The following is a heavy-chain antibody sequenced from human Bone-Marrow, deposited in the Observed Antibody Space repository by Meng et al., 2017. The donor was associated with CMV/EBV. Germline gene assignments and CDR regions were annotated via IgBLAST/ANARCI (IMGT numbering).Heavy chain of an antibody. J-gene: IGHJ6*02. CDR3: ARDHRDYGDYIGYYGMDV. CDR1: GFTFSSYW. V-gene: IGHV3-7*01. D-gene: IGHD4-17*01. Sequence: GESLKISCAASGFTFSSYWMSWVRQAPGKGLEWVANIKQDGSEKYYVDSVKGRFTISRDNAKNSLYLQMNSLRAEDTAVYYCARDHRDYGDYIGYYGMDVWGQGNTVNV. CDR2: IKQDGSEK.